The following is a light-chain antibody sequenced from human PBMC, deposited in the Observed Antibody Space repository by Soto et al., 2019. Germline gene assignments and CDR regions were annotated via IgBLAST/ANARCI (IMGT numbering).Light chain of an antibody. CDR2: RND. V-gene: IGLV1-44*01. CDR1: NSNIAKNN. CDR3: SSYTSSSTVV. Sequence: QSVLTQPPSASVAPGQRVSISCSGSNSNIAKNNVYWYQQLPGTAPKLLIFRNDQRPSGVPDRFSGSKSGNTASLTISGLQAEDEADYYCSSYTSSSTVVFGGGTQLTVL. J-gene: IGLJ2*01.